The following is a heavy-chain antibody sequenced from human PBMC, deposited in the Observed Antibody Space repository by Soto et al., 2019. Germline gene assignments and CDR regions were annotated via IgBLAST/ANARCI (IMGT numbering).Heavy chain of an antibody. V-gene: IGHV4-39*01. CDR2: IYYSGST. CDR3: ASLNRTPYGMDV. J-gene: IGHJ6*02. CDR1: GGSISSSSYY. Sequence: SETLSLTCTVSGGSISSSSYYWGWIRQPPGKGLEWIGSIYYSGSTYYNPSLKSRVTISVDTSKNQFSLKLSSVTAAYTAVYYCASLNRTPYGMDVWGQGTTVTVSS.